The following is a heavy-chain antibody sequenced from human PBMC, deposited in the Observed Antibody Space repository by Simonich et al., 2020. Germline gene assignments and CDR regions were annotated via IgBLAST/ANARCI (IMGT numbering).Heavy chain of an antibody. Sequence: QLQLQESGPGLVKPSETLSLTCTVSGGSISSSSYYWGWIRQPPGKGLEWLGSIYYGGSTYYNPSLTSRVTISVDTAKNQFSLKLSSVTAADTAVYYCARHAGFAFDIWGQGTMVTVSS. D-gene: IGHD6-13*01. CDR2: IYYGGST. CDR3: ARHAGFAFDI. J-gene: IGHJ3*02. V-gene: IGHV4-39*01. CDR1: GGSISSSSYY.